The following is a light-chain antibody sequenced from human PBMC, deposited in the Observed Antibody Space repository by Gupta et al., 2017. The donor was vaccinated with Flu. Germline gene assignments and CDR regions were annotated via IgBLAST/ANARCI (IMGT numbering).Light chain of an antibody. CDR1: QSLLYKKGNNY. V-gene: IGKV2-28*01. CDR3: MQGLQIPRT. Sequence: DVVLTQSPLSLPVTPGEPASISCRSSQSLLYKKGNNYLDWYLKKPGQSPQLLIYMGSNRAPGVPDRFSGSGSGTDFTLKISRVEAEDVGVYYCMQGLQIPRTFGQGTKVELK. CDR2: MGS. J-gene: IGKJ1*01.